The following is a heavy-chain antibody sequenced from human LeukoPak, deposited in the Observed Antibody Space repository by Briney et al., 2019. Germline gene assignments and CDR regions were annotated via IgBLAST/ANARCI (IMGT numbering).Heavy chain of an antibody. CDR1: GGTFSSYA. V-gene: IGHV1-8*02. Sequence: ASVKVSCKASGGTFSSYAISWVRQAPGQGLEWMGWMNPNSGNTGYAQKFQGRVTMTRNTSISTAYMELSSLKSEDTAVYYCARGGRGVIHDYWGQGTLVTVSS. CDR3: ARGGRGVIHDY. D-gene: IGHD3-10*01. CDR2: MNPNSGNT. J-gene: IGHJ4*02.